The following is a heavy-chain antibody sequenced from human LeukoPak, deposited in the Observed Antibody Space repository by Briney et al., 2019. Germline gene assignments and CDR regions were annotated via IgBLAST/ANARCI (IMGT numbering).Heavy chain of an antibody. CDR1: GFTFSSYA. D-gene: IGHD2-15*01. Sequence: SGGSLRLPCSASGFTFSSYAMSWVRQAPGKGLEWVSAISGSGGSTYYADSVKGRFPISRDNSKNTLYLQMNSLRAEDTAVYYCAKGGIVVVVAEYYFEYWGQRTLVTVSS. CDR2: ISGSGGST. J-gene: IGHJ4*02. V-gene: IGHV3-23*01. CDR3: AKGGIVVVVAEYYFEY.